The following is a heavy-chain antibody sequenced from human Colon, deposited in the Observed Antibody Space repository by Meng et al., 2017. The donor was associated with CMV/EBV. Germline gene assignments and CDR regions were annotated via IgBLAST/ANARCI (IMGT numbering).Heavy chain of an antibody. CDR2: IYYSGST. CDR1: GGSISSYY. CDR3: ARVDYSGNYDY. V-gene: IGHV4-59*01. J-gene: IGHJ4*02. Sequence: SETLSLTCSVSGGSISSYYWSWIRQPPGKGLEWIGYIYYSGSTNYSPSLKSRVTISADTSKNHFSLNLTSVTAADTAVYYCARVDYSGNYDYWGQGTLVTVSS. D-gene: IGHD4/OR15-4a*01.